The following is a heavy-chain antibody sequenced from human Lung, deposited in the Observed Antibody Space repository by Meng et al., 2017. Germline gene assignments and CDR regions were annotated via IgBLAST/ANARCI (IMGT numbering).Heavy chain of an antibody. D-gene: IGHD6-19*01. CDR2: INPNSGGK. CDR3: ARVPGIAVAARPFDY. CDR1: GYTFTGYY. J-gene: IGHJ4*02. Sequence: ASVKVSCKASGYTFTGYYMHWVRQAPGQGLEWMGRINPNSGGKNYAQKFQGRVTMTRDTSISTAYMELSRLRSDDTAVYYCARVPGIAVAARPFDYWGQGTLVTVSS. V-gene: IGHV1-2*06.